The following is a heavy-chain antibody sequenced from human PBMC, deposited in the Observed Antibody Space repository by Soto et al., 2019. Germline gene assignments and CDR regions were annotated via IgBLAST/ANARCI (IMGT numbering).Heavy chain of an antibody. V-gene: IGHV3-11*01. CDR1: GFTFSDYY. J-gene: IGHJ5*02. CDR2: ISDSGSTI. Sequence: QMQLVQSGGGLVKPGGSLTLSCKASGFTFSDYYMIWVRQTPGKGLEWLSYISDSGSTIYYADSVRARFTIFRENAANSVYLQLDGLRDGDTAFYYCARGGSGWTRGGWLGPWGQGSLVTVSS. D-gene: IGHD6-25*01. CDR3: ARGGSGWTRGGWLGP.